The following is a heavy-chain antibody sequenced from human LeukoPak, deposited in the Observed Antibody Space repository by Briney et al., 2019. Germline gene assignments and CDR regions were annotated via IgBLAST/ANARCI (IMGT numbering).Heavy chain of an antibody. V-gene: IGHV3-23*01. D-gene: IGHD1-26*01. CDR1: GFTFSSYA. CDR3: AKGWRIEGYFDY. Sequence: GGSLRLSCAAAGFTFSSYAMSWVRQAPGKGLEWVSAISGSGGSTYYADSVKGRFTISRDNSKNTLYLQMNSLRAEDTAVYYCAKGWRIEGYFDYWGQGTLVTVSS. CDR2: ISGSGGST. J-gene: IGHJ4*02.